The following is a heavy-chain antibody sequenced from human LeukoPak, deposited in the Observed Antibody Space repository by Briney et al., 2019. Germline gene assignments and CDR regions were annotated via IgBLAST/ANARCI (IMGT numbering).Heavy chain of an antibody. CDR3: ARASTTVPDLLDN. V-gene: IGHV3-74*01. CDR2: INSDGSST. CDR1: GFTFSNYW. J-gene: IGHJ4*02. Sequence: PGGSLRLSCAASGFTFSNYWMHWVRQAPGKGLLWVSRINSDGSSTSYADSLKGRLTISRDNAKNTLYLQMNSLRAEDTAVYFCARASTTVPDLLDNWGQGTLVAVSS. D-gene: IGHD4-17*01.